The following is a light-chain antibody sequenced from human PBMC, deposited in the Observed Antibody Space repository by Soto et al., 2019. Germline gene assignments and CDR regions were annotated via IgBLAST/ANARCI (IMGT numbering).Light chain of an antibody. CDR2: DVS. J-gene: IGLJ2*01. V-gene: IGLV2-14*03. CDR3: SSYTSRSTLV. CDR1: SSDVGGYNY. Sequence: QSALTQPASVSGSPGQSITISCTGTSSDVGGYNYAAWYQQHPGKAPKLMIYDVSNRPSGVSNRFSGSKSGNTASLTISGLQAEDEADYYCSSYTSRSTLVFGGGTQLTVL.